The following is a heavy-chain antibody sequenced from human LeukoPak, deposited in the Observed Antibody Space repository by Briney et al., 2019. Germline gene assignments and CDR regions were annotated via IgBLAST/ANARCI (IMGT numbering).Heavy chain of an antibody. CDR3: ASPRDISTDYFDY. CDR2: IYYSGSS. Sequence: SETLSLPCTVSGGSISSYYWSWVRQPPGKGPEWIGYIYYSGSSSYNSSLKGRVPISVGTSKNQFSLKLSPVTAADTAVYYCASPRDISTDYFDYWGQGTLVTVSS. V-gene: IGHV4-59*01. J-gene: IGHJ4*02. D-gene: IGHD2/OR15-2a*01. CDR1: GGSISSYY.